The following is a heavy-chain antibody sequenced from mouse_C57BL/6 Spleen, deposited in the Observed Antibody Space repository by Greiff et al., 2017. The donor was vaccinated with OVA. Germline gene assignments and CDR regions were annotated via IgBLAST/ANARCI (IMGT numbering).Heavy chain of an antibody. CDR3: ATLYDYDDYFDY. V-gene: IGHV1-74*01. Sequence: QVHVKQPGAELVKPGASVKVSCKASGYTFTSYWMHWVKQRPGQGLEWIGRIHPSDSDTNYNQKFKGKATLTVDKSSSTAYMQLSSLTSEDSAVYYCATLYDYDDYFDYWGQGTTLTVSS. J-gene: IGHJ2*01. CDR2: IHPSDSDT. D-gene: IGHD2-4*01. CDR1: GYTFTSYW.